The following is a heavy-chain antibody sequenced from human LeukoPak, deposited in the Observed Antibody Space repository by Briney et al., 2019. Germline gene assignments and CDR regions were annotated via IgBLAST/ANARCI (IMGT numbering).Heavy chain of an antibody. CDR3: AKILVTTFSYYYGMDV. CDR2: IRYDGSNK. Sequence: PGGSLRLSCAASGFTFSSYGMHWVRQAPGKGLEWVAFIRYDGSNKYYADSVKGRFTISRDNSKNTLYLQMNSLRAEDTAVYYCAKILVTTFSYYYGMDVWGQGTTVTVSS. V-gene: IGHV3-30*02. CDR1: GFTFSSYG. D-gene: IGHD1-1*01. J-gene: IGHJ6*02.